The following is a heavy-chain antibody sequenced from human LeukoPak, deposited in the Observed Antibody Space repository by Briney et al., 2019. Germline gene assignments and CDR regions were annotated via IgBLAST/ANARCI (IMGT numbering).Heavy chain of an antibody. CDR2: ISGSGGST. J-gene: IGHJ4*02. CDR1: EFTSSDYW. D-gene: IGHD5-18*01. V-gene: IGHV3-23*01. Sequence: GRSLRLSCAASEFTSSDYWMSWVRQAPGKGLEWVSAISGSGGSTHYADSVKGRFTISRDNSKNTLYLQMNSLRAEDTAVYYCAKDSDTAMVTPIDYWGQGTLVTVSS. CDR3: AKDSDTAMVTPIDY.